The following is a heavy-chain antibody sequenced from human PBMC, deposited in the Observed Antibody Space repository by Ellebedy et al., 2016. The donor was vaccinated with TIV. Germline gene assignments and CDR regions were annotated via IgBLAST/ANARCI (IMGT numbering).Heavy chain of an antibody. CDR3: GRDAVTGNGRWDWLDP. V-gene: IGHV3-53*01. Sequence: PGGSLRLSCAASGFTVSTNYMHWVRQAPGKGLEWVSVLYCGADGGDTDYADSVKGRFNISRDNSRNTLYLQMNSLRADDSAIYYCGRDAVTGNGRWDWLDPWGRGSLVTVSS. D-gene: IGHD2-21*02. CDR2: LYCGADGGDT. J-gene: IGHJ5*02. CDR1: GFTVSTNY.